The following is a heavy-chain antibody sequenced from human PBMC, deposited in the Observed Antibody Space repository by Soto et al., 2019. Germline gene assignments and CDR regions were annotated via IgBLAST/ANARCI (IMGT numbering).Heavy chain of an antibody. Sequence: QVQLVQSGAEVKKPGASVKVSCKASGDTFTDYYIHWVRQAPGQGLEWMGTVNPSGGHTTYAQHSRGRMTXTXXXSXXTRYRELTSLTSEDTAVYYCARRGHVVVVTAALDYWGQGTLVTVSS. CDR2: VNPSGGHT. CDR3: ARRGHVVVVTAALDY. J-gene: IGHJ4*02. CDR1: GDTFTDYY. D-gene: IGHD2-21*02. V-gene: IGHV1-46*01.